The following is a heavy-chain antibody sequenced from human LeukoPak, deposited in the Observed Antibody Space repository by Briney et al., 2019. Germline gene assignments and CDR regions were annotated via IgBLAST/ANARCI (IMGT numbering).Heavy chain of an antibody. V-gene: IGHV4-59*01. D-gene: IGHD3-22*01. CDR1: GGSISSYY. J-gene: IGHJ6*02. CDR2: IYYSGST. Sequence: PSETLSLTCTVSGGSISSYYWSWIRQPPGKGLEWIGYIYYSGSTNYNPSLKSRVTISVDTSKNQFSLKLSSVTAADTAVYYCARIDPGYYYYGMDVWGQGTTVTVSS. CDR3: ARIDPGYYYYGMDV.